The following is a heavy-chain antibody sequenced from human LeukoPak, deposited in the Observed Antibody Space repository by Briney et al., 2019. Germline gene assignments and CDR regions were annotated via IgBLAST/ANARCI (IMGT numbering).Heavy chain of an antibody. CDR3: ERRSAFDI. CDR2: ISPDSRFI. J-gene: IGHJ3*02. Sequence: GGSLRLSCSGSGFTFNVDGMNWVRQAPGKGLEWVSSISPDSRFIYQADSVKGRFTISRDNSKNSLYLQMESLRAEDTAVYYCERRSAFDIWGQGTMVTVSS. CDR1: GFTFNVDG. V-gene: IGHV3-21*01.